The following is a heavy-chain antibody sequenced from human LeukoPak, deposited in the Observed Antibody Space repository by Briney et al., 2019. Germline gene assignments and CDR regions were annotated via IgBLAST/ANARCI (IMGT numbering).Heavy chain of an antibody. Sequence: GGSLRLSCAASGFTFSSYWMSWVRQAPGKGLEWLSSISSRGSYLHYADSVRGRFTISRDNAKNSLYLQMSSLRPEDTAMYYCAGNWNLGGLDVWGQGTTVTVSS. CDR2: ISSRGSYL. V-gene: IGHV3-21*01. D-gene: IGHD1-1*01. CDR3: AGNWNLGGLDV. J-gene: IGHJ6*02. CDR1: GFTFSSYW.